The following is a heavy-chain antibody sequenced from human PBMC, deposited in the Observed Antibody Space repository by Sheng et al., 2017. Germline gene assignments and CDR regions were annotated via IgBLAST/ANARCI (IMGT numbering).Heavy chain of an antibody. CDR1: GGSISSGSYY. CDR2: IYTSGST. CDR3: AREVVACFDY. D-gene: IGHD3-22*01. Sequence: QVQLQESGPGLVKPSQTLSLTCTVSGGSISSGSYYWSCIRQPAGKGLEWIGRIYTSGSTNYNPSLKSRVTISVDTSKNQFSLKLSSVTAADTAVYYCAREVVACFDYWGQGTLVTVSS. V-gene: IGHV4-61*02. J-gene: IGHJ4*02.